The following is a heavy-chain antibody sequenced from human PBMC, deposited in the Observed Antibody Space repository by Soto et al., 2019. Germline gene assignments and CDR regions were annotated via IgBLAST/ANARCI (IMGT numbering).Heavy chain of an antibody. CDR3: ARVAGTDMVLYMDV. V-gene: IGHV3-21*01. Sequence: EVQLVESGGGLVKPGGSLRLSCAASGFTFSTYSMNWVRQAPGKGLEWVSSISSSSTYIYYADSVKGRFTISRGNAKKSLYLQMNSLRAEDTAVYYCARVAGTDMVLYMDVWGKGTTVTVSS. CDR1: GFTFSTYS. J-gene: IGHJ6*03. CDR2: ISSSSTYI. D-gene: IGHD5-18*01.